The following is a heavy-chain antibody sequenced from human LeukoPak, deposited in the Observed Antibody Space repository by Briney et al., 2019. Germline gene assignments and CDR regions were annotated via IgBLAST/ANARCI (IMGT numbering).Heavy chain of an antibody. V-gene: IGHV3-30*02. Sequence: PGGSLRLSCAASGFTFSTFGMHWVRQAPGKGLEWVAFIRYDGGNKHYADSVKGRFTISRDNSKNTVYLQMNSLTTKDTTVYYCANVPQYNILTGFYKVRSHLDYWGQGTLVTVSS. D-gene: IGHD3-9*01. CDR1: GFTFSTFG. CDR2: IRYDGGNK. J-gene: IGHJ4*02. CDR3: ANVPQYNILTGFYKVRSHLDY.